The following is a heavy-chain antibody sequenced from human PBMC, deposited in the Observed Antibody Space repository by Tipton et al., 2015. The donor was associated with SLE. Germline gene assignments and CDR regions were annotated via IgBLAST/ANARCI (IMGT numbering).Heavy chain of an antibody. V-gene: IGHV3-43D*04. J-gene: IGHJ6*02. D-gene: IGHD5/OR15-5a*01. Sequence: SLRLSCAASGFTFDDYAMHWVRQAPGKGLEWVSLISWDGGSTYYADSVKGRFTISRDNSKNTLYLQMNSLRAEDTAVYYCASVWDYYYGMDVWGQGTTVTVSS. CDR2: ISWDGGST. CDR3: ASVWDYYYGMDV. CDR1: GFTFDDYA.